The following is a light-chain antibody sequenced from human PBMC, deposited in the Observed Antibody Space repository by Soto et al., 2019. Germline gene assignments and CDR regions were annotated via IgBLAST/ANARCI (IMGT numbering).Light chain of an antibody. Sequence: QSVLTQPASVSGSPGQSITIACTGTSSDVGGYNYVSWFQQHPGKAPKLMISEVSNRPSGVSNRFSASKSGNTASLTISGLQSEDEATYYCSSYSGSSTLVFGTGTKVTVL. V-gene: IGLV2-14*01. CDR1: SSDVGGYNY. CDR3: SSYSGSSTLV. J-gene: IGLJ1*01. CDR2: EVS.